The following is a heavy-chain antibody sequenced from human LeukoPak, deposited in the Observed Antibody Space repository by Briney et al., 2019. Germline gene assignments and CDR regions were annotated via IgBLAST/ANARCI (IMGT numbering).Heavy chain of an antibody. D-gene: IGHD4-17*01. CDR3: ARAAYGDYAFDY. CDR1: GYTFTSYD. V-gene: IGHV1-8*03. J-gene: IGHJ4*02. Sequence: ASVKVSCKASGYTFTSYDINWVRQATGQGLEWMGWMKPNSGNTGYAQKFQGRVTITRNTSISTAYMELSSLRSEDTAVYYCARAAYGDYAFDYWGQGTLVTVSS. CDR2: MKPNSGNT.